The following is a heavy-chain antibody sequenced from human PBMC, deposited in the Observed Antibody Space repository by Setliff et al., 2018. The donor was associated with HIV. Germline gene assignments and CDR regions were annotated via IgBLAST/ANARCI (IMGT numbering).Heavy chain of an antibody. Sequence: SETLSLTCTVSGGSISSHYWSWIRQPPKKGLEWIGGIYFSGSTNYNPSLKSRVTMSVDTSKNQFSLKLSSVTTADTAVYYCARDTVAGNWFFDLWGRGTLVTVSS. D-gene: IGHD6-19*01. V-gene: IGHV4-59*11. CDR3: ARDTVAGNWFFDL. J-gene: IGHJ2*01. CDR1: GGSISSHY. CDR2: IYFSGST.